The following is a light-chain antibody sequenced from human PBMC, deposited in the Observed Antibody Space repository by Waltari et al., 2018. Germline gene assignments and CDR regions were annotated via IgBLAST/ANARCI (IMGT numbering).Light chain of an antibody. CDR1: QSISSW. V-gene: IGKV1-5*01. CDR3: QQYNTYLT. CDR2: DDS. J-gene: IGKJ2*01. Sequence: DIQMTQSPSTLSASVGDRVTITCRASQSISSWLAWYQQRPGKAPKLLIYDDSTWESGVPSRFSGSGSGTEFTLTISSLQPDDLATYYCQQYNTYLTFGQGTKLEIK.